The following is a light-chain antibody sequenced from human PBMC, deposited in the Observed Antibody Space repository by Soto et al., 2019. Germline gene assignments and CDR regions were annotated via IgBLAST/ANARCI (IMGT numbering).Light chain of an antibody. J-gene: IGKJ1*01. CDR1: QSISSC. CDR2: RAS. Sequence: DIQMTQSPSTLSASVGDRVIITCRASQSISSCVAWYQQKPGKAPNLLTSRASTLKSGIPSRFSGCGSGTEFTLTVSSLQPDDFATDYCQQCARASWTFGPGTKVEIK. CDR3: QQCARASWT. V-gene: IGKV1-5*03.